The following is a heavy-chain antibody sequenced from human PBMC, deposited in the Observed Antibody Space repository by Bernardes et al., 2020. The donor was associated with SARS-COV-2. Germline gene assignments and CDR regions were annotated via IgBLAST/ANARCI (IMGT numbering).Heavy chain of an antibody. D-gene: IGHD3-10*01. V-gene: IGHV3-9*01. CDR3: AKDMSYYGSGSYS. CDR2: ISWNSGSI. J-gene: IGHJ5*02. Sequence: GGSLRLSCAASGFTFDDYAMHWVRQAPGKGLEWVSGISWNSGSIGYADSVKGRFTISRDNAKNSLYLQMNSLRAEDTALYYCAKDMSYYGSGSYSWGQGTLVTVSS. CDR1: GFTFDDYA.